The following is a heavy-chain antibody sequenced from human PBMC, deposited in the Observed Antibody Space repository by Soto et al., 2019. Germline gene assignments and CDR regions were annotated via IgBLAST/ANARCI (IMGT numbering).Heavy chain of an antibody. CDR2: IIPVFGTA. D-gene: IGHD6-13*01. Sequence: QVQLVQSGAEVKKAGSSVKVSCKVSGGTFSSDFINWVRQAPGQGLEWVGGIIPVFGTASYAEKFQGRVTITADESTSTAYLELSSLRPDDTAVYCCAIETPSAAAAYYYYGLDVWGQGTTVTVPS. CDR3: AIETPSAAAAYYYYGLDV. V-gene: IGHV1-69*01. J-gene: IGHJ6*02. CDR1: GGTFSSDF.